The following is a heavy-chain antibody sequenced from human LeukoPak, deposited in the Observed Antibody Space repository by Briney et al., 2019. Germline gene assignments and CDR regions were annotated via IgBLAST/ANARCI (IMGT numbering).Heavy chain of an antibody. CDR1: GFTFSSYA. CDR2: ISGSGGST. D-gene: IGHD3-10*01. Sequence: GGSLRLSCAASGFTFSSYAMSWVRQAPGKGLEWVSAISGSGGSTYYADSVKGRFTISRDNSKNTLYLQMNSLRAEDTAVYYCAKAEKYYYGSGSYYGAYYYYGMDVWGQGTTVTVSS. J-gene: IGHJ6*02. CDR3: AKAEKYYYGSGSYYGAYYYYGMDV. V-gene: IGHV3-23*01.